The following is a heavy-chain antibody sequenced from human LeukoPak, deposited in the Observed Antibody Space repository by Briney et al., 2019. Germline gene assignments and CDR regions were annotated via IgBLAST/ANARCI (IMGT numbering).Heavy chain of an antibody. Sequence: GGSLRLSCAASGFTFSSYAMSWVRQAPGKGLEWVSAISGSGGSTHYADSVKGRFTISRDNSKNTLYLQMNSLRAEDTAIYYCAKGGRIGVFDYWGQGTLVTVSS. D-gene: IGHD3-16*01. CDR1: GFTFSSYA. CDR3: AKGGRIGVFDY. J-gene: IGHJ4*02. CDR2: ISGSGGST. V-gene: IGHV3-23*01.